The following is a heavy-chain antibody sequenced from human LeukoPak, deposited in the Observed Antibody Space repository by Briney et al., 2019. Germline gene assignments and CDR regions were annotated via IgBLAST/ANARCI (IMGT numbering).Heavy chain of an antibody. V-gene: IGHV3-33*01. CDR1: GFNFSKYG. D-gene: IGHD3-22*01. CDR2: IWYERSNK. J-gene: IGHJ3*02. CDR3: ARGLIHYYDSSGYSDAFDI. Sequence: GRSLRLSCAASGFNFSKYGMHWVRQAPGKGLEWVAVIWYERSNKYYADSVKGRFTISRDNSKNTLYLQMNSLRAEGTAVYYCARGLIHYYDSSGYSDAFDIWGQGTMVTVSS.